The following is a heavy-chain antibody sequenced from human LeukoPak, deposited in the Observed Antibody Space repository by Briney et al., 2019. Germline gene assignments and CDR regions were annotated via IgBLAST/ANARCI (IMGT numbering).Heavy chain of an antibody. V-gene: IGHV3-73*01. CDR3: TGGTTVTTLDY. Sequence: GGSLKLSCAASGFTFSDSAMHWVRQASGKGLEWVGRIRSKADNYATEYGASVKGRFTISRDDSKNTAYLQMNSLKTEDTAVYYCTGGTTVTTLDYWGQGTLVTVSS. CDR1: GFTFSDSA. CDR2: IRSKADNYAT. D-gene: IGHD4-17*01. J-gene: IGHJ4*02.